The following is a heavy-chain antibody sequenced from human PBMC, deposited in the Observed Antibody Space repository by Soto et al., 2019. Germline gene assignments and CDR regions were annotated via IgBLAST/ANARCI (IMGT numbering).Heavy chain of an antibody. J-gene: IGHJ4*02. CDR1: GGSISSSSYY. Sequence: TSETLSLTCTVSGGSISSSSYYWGWIRQPPGKGLEWIGSIYYSGSTYYNPSLKSRVTISVDTSKNQFSLKLSSVTDADTAVYYCARHPSLYSGYDFSFDYWGQGTLVTVSS. CDR3: ARHPSLYSGYDFSFDY. V-gene: IGHV4-39*01. D-gene: IGHD5-12*01. CDR2: IYYSGST.